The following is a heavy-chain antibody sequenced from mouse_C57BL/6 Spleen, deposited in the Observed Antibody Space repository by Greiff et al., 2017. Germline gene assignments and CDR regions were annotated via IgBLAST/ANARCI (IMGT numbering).Heavy chain of an antibody. J-gene: IGHJ2*01. D-gene: IGHD2-2*01. CDR1: GYAFSSSW. CDR3: ARYYGSPFDY. CDR2: IYPGDGDT. V-gene: IGHV1-82*01. Sequence: QVQLQQSGPELVKPGASVKISCKASGYAFSSSWMNWVKQRPGKGLEWLGRIYPGDGDTNYNGKLKGKATLTADKSSSTAYMQLSSLTSEDSAVYFCARYYGSPFDYWGQGTTLTVSS.